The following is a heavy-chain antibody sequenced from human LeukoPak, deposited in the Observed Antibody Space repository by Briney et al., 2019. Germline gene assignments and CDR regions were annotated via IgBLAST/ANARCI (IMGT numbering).Heavy chain of an antibody. CDR3: ARGSGKITIFRGGTYYMDV. CDR2: MNPNSGNT. J-gene: IGHJ6*03. CDR1: GYTFTSDD. V-gene: IGHV1-8*01. Sequence: ASVKVSCKASGYTFTSDDINWVRQATGQGLEWMGWMNPNSGNTGYAQKFQGRVTMTRNTSISTAYMELSSLRSEDTAVYYCARGSGKITIFRGGTYYMDVWGKGTTVTVSS. D-gene: IGHD3-3*01.